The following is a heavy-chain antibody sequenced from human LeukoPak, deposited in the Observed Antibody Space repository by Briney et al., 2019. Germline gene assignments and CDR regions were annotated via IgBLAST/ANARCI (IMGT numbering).Heavy chain of an antibody. V-gene: IGHV1-8*01. CDR2: MNPNTGKT. J-gene: IGHJ4*02. CDR3: ARKLGAPHYFDF. D-gene: IGHD1-26*01. Sequence: VASVTVSCKASGYTFTSYDIHWVRQATGQGLEWMGWMNPNTGKTDFAKKFQGRVTMTRNTSINTVYMELSSLRSEDTAVYYCARKLGAPHYFDFWGQGTLVTVSS. CDR1: GYTFTSYD.